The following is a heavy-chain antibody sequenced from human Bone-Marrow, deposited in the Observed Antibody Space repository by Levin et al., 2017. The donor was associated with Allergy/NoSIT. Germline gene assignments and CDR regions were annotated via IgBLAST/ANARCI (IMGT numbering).Heavy chain of an antibody. J-gene: IGHJ5*02. Sequence: SQTLSLPCAISWDSVSSNIAAWNWIRQSPSRGLEWLGRTYYRSKWYNDYAVSVKSRITINPDTSKNQFSLQLTSVTPEDTAVYYCARAPPIIGSNWFDPWGQGTLVTVSS. CDR2: TYYRSKWYN. D-gene: IGHD3-10*01. V-gene: IGHV6-1*01. CDR3: ARAPPIIGSNWFDP. CDR1: WDSVSSNIAA.